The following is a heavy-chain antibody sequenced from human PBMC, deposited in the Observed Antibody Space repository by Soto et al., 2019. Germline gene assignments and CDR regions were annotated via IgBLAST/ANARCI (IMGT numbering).Heavy chain of an antibody. V-gene: IGHV4-61*01. CDR1: GGSVSSGSYY. D-gene: IGHD4-4*01. Sequence: SETLSLTCTVSGGSVSSGSYYWSWIRQPPGKGLERIGYIYYSGSTNYNPSLKSRVTISVDTSKNQFSLKLSSVTAADTAVYDCGRDGLKLTTVKGPPGYYYYGMDVWGQGTTVTVSS. CDR2: IYYSGST. J-gene: IGHJ6*02. CDR3: GRDGLKLTTVKGPPGYYYYGMDV.